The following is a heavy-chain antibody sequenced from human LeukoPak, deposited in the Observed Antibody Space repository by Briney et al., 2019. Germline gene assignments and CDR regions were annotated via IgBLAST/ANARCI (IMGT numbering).Heavy chain of an antibody. V-gene: IGHV1-2*02. CDR3: TSDTYYYDSTGLGHWFDP. CDR1: RYPFTGYY. Sequence: ASVKVFCNACRYPFTGYYMHCVRQASGQGREWMGCINPNSGGTNYAQKFQGRVTMTWDTSISTAYMELSSLRSDDTAVYYCTSDTYYYDSTGLGHWFDPWGQGTLVTVSS. J-gene: IGHJ5*02. D-gene: IGHD3-22*01. CDR2: INPNSGGT.